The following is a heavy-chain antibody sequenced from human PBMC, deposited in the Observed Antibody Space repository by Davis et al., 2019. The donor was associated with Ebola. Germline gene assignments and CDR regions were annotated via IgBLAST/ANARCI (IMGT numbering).Heavy chain of an antibody. V-gene: IGHV4-34*01. Sequence: SETLSLTCAVYGGSFSGYYWSWIRQPPGKGLEWIGEINHSGSTNYNPSLKSRVTISVDTSKNQFSLKLSSVTAADTAVYYCAKDFYCSGGSCYLYGMDVWGQGTTVTVSS. D-gene: IGHD2-15*01. CDR2: INHSGST. CDR1: GGSFSGYY. CDR3: AKDFYCSGGSCYLYGMDV. J-gene: IGHJ6*02.